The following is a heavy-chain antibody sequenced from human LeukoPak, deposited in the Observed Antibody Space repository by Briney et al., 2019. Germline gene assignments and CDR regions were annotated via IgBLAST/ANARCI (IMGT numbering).Heavy chain of an antibody. Sequence: GESPKISCKGSGYSFTSYWIGWVRQMPGKGLEWIGIIYPGDSDTRYSPSFQGQVTISADKSISTTYLYGSSLKAYDTTIYCCARQPDTAHVDYWGQGTLVTVSS. D-gene: IGHD2-21*02. CDR2: IYPGDSDT. J-gene: IGHJ4*02. CDR3: ARQPDTAHVDY. V-gene: IGHV5-51*01. CDR1: GYSFTSYW.